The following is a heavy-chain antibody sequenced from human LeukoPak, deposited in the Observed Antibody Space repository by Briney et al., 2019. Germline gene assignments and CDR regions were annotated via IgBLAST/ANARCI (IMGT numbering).Heavy chain of an antibody. V-gene: IGHV3-23*01. Sequence: PGGSLRLSCAASGFTFSSYAMSWVRQAPGKGLEWVSAISGSGGSTYYADSVKGRFTISRDGSRHKLYLQIHRLRAATTAVYYCAKDRAVAAAGLFDYWGQGTLVTVSS. CDR1: GFTFSSYA. CDR2: ISGSGGST. CDR3: AKDRAVAAAGLFDY. D-gene: IGHD6-13*01. J-gene: IGHJ4*02.